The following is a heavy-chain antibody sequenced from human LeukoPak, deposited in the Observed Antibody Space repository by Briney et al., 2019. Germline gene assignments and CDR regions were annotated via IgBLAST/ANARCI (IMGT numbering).Heavy chain of an antibody. D-gene: IGHD2-2*01. V-gene: IGHV3-48*01. J-gene: IGHJ3*02. CDR2: ISSSSSTI. CDR1: GFTFSSYS. CDR3: AKEWGPGSTSADAFDI. Sequence: TGGSLRLSCAASGFTFSSYSMNWVRQAPGKGVEWVSYISSSSSTIYYADSVKGRFTISRDNSKNTLYLQMNSLRAEDTAVYYCAKEWGPGSTSADAFDIWGQGTVVTVSS.